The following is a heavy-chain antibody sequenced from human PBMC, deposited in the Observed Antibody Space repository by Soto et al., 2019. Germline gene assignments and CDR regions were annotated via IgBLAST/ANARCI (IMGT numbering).Heavy chain of an antibody. CDR3: GASSSPRPVPGYYYGVDV. Sequence: ASVKVSCKASGYILPTYGVFCVRLAALQWLEWIGCISAYSGDTNYAQKLQGRVFMTTDTSTTTVYMELRSLRSDDTAVYYCGASSSPRPVPGYYYGVDVWGQGTTVTVSS. CDR1: GYILPTYG. V-gene: IGHV1-18*04. CDR2: ISAYSGDT. J-gene: IGHJ6*02. D-gene: IGHD6-13*01.